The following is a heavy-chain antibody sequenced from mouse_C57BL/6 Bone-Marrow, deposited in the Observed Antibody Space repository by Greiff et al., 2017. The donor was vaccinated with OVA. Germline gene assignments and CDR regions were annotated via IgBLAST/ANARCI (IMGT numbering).Heavy chain of an antibody. CDR1: GFNIKDDY. J-gene: IGHJ2*01. V-gene: IGHV14-4*01. D-gene: IGHD2-4*01. Sequence: DVQLQESGAELVRPGASVKLSCTASGFNIKDDYMHWVKQRPEQGLEWIGWIDPENGDTEYASKFQGKATITADTSSNTAYLQLSSLTSEDTAVYYCTTGGLRPFDYWGQGTTLTVSS. CDR2: IDPENGDT. CDR3: TTGGLRPFDY.